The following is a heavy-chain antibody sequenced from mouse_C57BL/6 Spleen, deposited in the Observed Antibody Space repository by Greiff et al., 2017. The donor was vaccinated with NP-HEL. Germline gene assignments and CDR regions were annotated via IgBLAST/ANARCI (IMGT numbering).Heavy chain of an antibody. CDR3: ATYDGYYRFDY. Sequence: QVQLQQPGAELVKPGASVKMSCKASGYTFTSYWITWVKQRPGQGLAWIGDIYPGSGSTNYNEKLKSKATLTVDTSSSTAYMQLSSLTSEVSAVYYCATYDGYYRFDYWGQGTTLTVSS. CDR1: GYTFTSYW. J-gene: IGHJ2*01. V-gene: IGHV1-55*01. CDR2: IYPGSGST. D-gene: IGHD2-3*01.